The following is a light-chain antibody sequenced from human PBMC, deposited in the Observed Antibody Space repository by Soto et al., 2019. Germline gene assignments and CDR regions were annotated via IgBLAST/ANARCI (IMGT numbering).Light chain of an antibody. CDR1: QSIDTW. CDR3: QQYNSYSAGT. Sequence: DIQMTQSPSTLSASVGDRVTITCRASQSIDTWLAWYQQKPGRVPTLLIYKASTLESGVPSRFSGSGSGTEFTLNISSLQPDDVGTYYCQQYNSYSAGTFGQGTKVEIK. V-gene: IGKV1-5*03. J-gene: IGKJ1*01. CDR2: KAS.